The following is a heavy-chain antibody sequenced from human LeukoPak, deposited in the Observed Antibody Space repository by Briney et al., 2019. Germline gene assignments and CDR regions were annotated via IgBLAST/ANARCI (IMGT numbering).Heavy chain of an antibody. Sequence: ASVKVSCKVSGYTLTELSMHWVRQATGQGLEWMGWMNPNSGNTGYAQKFQGRVTMTRNTSISTAYMELSSLRSEDTAVYYCARVHRTYYYYGMDVWGQGTTVTVSS. J-gene: IGHJ6*02. CDR3: ARVHRTYYYYGMDV. V-gene: IGHV1-8*01. CDR1: GYTLTELS. CDR2: MNPNSGNT.